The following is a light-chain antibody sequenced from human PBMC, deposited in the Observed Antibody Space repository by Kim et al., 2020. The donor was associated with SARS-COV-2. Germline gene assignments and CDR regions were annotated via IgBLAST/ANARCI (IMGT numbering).Light chain of an antibody. J-gene: IGLJ2*01. Sequence: VALGQTVRNTCQGDSLRSYYASWNQQKPGQAPVLVIYGKNNRPSGIPDRFSGSSSGNTASLTITGAQAEDEADYYCQSRDSSDKVVFGGGTQLTVL. CDR3: QSRDSSDKVV. CDR2: GKN. CDR1: SLRSYY. V-gene: IGLV3-19*01.